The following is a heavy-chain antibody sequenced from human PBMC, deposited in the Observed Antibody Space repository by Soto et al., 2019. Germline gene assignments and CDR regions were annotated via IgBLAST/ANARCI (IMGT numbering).Heavy chain of an antibody. CDR2: IVPIFGTA. Sequence: QVQLVQSGAEVKKPGSSVKVSCKASGGTFSSYAISWVRQAPGQGLEWMGGIVPIFGTANYAQKFQGRVTITADESTSTAYMELSSLRSEDTAVYYCASEGDYEVRGAFDIWGQGTMVTVSS. D-gene: IGHD4-17*01. CDR1: GGTFSSYA. V-gene: IGHV1-69*01. CDR3: ASEGDYEVRGAFDI. J-gene: IGHJ3*02.